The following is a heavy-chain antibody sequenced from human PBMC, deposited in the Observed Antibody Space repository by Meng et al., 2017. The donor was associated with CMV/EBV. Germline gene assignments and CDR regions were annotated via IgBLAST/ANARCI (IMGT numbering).Heavy chain of an antibody. Sequence: GESLKISCAASGFTFSSYGMHWVRQAPGKGLEWVAFIRYDGSNKYYADSVKGRFTISRDNSKNTLYLQMNSLRAEDTAVYYCAIGEYDILTGSRPWGQGTPVTVSS. J-gene: IGHJ5*02. CDR2: IRYDGSNK. CDR1: GFTFSSYG. V-gene: IGHV3-30*02. D-gene: IGHD3-9*01. CDR3: AIGEYDILTGSRP.